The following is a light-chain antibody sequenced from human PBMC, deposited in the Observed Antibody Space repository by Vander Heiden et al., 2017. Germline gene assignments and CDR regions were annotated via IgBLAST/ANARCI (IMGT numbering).Light chain of an antibody. V-gene: IGLV1-40*01. J-gene: IGLJ3*02. CDR1: CSTIGAGCD. CDR3: QSYDSSLSGSV. Sequence: QSVLPQPPSVSRAPGQTVTISCTGTCSTIGAGCDVHWYQQLPGTAPKLLIYGNSNRPSGVPDRFSGSKSGTPASLAITGLQAEDEADYYCQSYDSSLSGSVFGGGTKLTVL. CDR2: GNS.